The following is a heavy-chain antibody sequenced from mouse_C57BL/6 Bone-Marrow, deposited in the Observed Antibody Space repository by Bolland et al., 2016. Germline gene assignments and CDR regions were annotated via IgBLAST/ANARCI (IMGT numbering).Heavy chain of an antibody. Sequence: YPGNGDTSYNQKFKGKAILTVDKSSSTAYMQLSSLTSEDSAVYFCPITTVGFDYWGQGTT. CDR2: YPGNGDT. D-gene: IGHD1-1*01. V-gene: IGHV1-12*01. CDR3: PITTVGFDY. J-gene: IGHJ2*01.